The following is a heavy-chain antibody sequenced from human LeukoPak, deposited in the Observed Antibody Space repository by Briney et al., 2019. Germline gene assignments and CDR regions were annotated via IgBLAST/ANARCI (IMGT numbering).Heavy chain of an antibody. V-gene: IGHV3-74*01. J-gene: IGHJ4*02. Sequence: GGSLRLSCAASGFTFSSYWMHWVRHAPGKGLVWVSRINSDGSSTSYADSVRGRFTISRDNAKNTLYLQMNSLRAEDTAVYYCARDDSSGYYHLGGYDYWGQGTLVTVSS. CDR3: ARDDSSGYYHLGGYDY. CDR2: INSDGSST. D-gene: IGHD3-22*01. CDR1: GFTFSSYW.